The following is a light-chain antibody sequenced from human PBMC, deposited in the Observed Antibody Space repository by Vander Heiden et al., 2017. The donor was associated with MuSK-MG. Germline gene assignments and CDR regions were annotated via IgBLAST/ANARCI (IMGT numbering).Light chain of an antibody. J-gene: IGKJ1*01. Sequence: IVFPPSLVTLSLFPRERATPPCRASKNSNDYLAVYQRIPGQPPRLLIFDASNRANGIPGRSSGRGSGTDFILPISSLEDEDVAVYIWQQGSIWPSGARFGQRPQVEIK. CDR1: KNSNDY. CDR2: DAS. CDR3: QQGSIWPSGAR. V-gene: IGKV3-11*01.